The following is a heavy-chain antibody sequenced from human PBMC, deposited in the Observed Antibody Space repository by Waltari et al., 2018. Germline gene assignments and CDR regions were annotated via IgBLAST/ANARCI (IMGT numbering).Heavy chain of an antibody. V-gene: IGHV4-34*01. CDR3: ARGHGYSSGWTPLGY. CDR1: GRSFSGYY. Sequence: QVQLQQWGAGLLKPSETLSLTCAVYGRSFSGYYWSWIRQPPGKGLEWIGEINHSGSTNYNPSLKSRVTISVDTSKNQFSLKLSSVTAADTAVYYCARGHGYSSGWTPLGYWGQGTLVTVSS. D-gene: IGHD6-19*01. CDR2: INHSGST. J-gene: IGHJ4*02.